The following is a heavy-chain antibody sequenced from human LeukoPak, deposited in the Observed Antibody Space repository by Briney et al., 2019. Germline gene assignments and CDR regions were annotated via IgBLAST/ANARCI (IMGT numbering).Heavy chain of an antibody. CDR3: ARSRSGIAAAVDDRSWFDP. CDR2: IIPIFGTA. V-gene: IGHV1-69*01. CDR1: GGTFSSYA. D-gene: IGHD6-13*01. Sequence: ASVKVSCKASGGTFSSYAISWVRQAPGQGLEWMGGIIPIFGTASYAQKFQGRVTITADESTSTAYMELSSLRSEDTAVYYCARSRSGIAAAVDDRSWFDPWGQGTLVTVSS. J-gene: IGHJ5*02.